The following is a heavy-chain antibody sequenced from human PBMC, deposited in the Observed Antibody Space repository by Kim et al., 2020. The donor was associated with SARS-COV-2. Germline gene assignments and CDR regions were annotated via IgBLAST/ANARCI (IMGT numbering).Heavy chain of an antibody. V-gene: IGHV3-23*01. CDR2: ISGSGGST. CDR1: GFTFSSYA. D-gene: IGHD3-16*02. CDR3: AKDDQVYPLPTYYFDY. J-gene: IGHJ4*02. Sequence: GGSLRLSCAASGFTFSSYAMSWVRQAPGKGLEWVSAISGSGGSTYYADSVKGRFIISRDNSKNTLYLQMNSLRAEDTAVYYCAKDDQVYPLPTYYFDYWGQGTLVTVSS.